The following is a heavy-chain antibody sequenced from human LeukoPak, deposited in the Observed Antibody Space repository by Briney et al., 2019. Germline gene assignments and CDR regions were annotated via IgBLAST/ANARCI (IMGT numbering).Heavy chain of an antibody. V-gene: IGHV1-18*01. D-gene: IGHD2-2*02. Sequence: ASVKVSCKASGYTFTSYGISWVRQAPGQGLEWMGWISAYNGNTNYAQKLQGRVTMTTDTSTSTAYMELRSLRSDDTAVYYCASLGYCSSTSCYTHYYYYGMDVWGQGTTVTVSS. CDR3: ASLGYCSSTSCYTHYYYYGMDV. J-gene: IGHJ6*02. CDR2: ISAYNGNT. CDR1: GYTFTSYG.